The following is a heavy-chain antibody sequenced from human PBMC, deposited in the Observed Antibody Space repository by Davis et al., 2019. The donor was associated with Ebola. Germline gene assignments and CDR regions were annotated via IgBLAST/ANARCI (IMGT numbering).Heavy chain of an antibody. J-gene: IGHJ6*02. Sequence: AASVKVSCKASGYTFTSYGISWVRQAPGQGLEWMGWISAYNGNTNYAQKFQGRVTMTRNTSISTAYMELSSLRSEDTAVYYCARGMAAEYYYYGMDVWGQGTTVTVSS. CDR3: ARGMAAEYYYYGMDV. CDR1: GYTFTSYG. CDR2: ISAYNGNT. D-gene: IGHD5-24*01. V-gene: IGHV1-18*01.